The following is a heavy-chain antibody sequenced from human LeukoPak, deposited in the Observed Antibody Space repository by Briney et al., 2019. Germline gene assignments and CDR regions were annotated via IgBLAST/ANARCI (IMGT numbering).Heavy chain of an antibody. CDR1: RGSISSYY. J-gene: IGHJ3*01. CDR3: ARVRDSSGYYLGAFDV. D-gene: IGHD3-22*01. V-gene: IGHV4-59*12. CDR2: IYSSGSS. Sequence: PSETLSLTCTVSRGSISSYYWNWIRQSPGKGLEWIGYIYSSGSSNYNPSLKSRVTMSMDMSKNQFSLRLSSATAADTAIYYCARVRDSSGYYLGAFDVWGQGTKVTVSS.